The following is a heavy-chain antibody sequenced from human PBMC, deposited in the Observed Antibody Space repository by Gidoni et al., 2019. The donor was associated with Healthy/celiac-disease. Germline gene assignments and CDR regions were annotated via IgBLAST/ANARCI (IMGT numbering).Heavy chain of an antibody. D-gene: IGHD5-12*01. CDR1: GFTFSSYA. Sequence: EVKLLESGGGLVQPGGSLRLSCAASGFTFSSYAMRWVRQAPGKGLEWASAISCSGGSTYYADSVKGRFTISRDNSKNTLYLQMTSLRAEDTVLYYCANSPSPVWLRDYWGQGTLVTVSS. J-gene: IGHJ4*02. V-gene: IGHV3-23*01. CDR3: ANSPSPVWLRDY. CDR2: ISCSGGST.